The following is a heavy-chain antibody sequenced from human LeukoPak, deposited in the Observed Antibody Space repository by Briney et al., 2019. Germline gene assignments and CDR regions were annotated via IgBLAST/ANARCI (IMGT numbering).Heavy chain of an antibody. V-gene: IGHV4-39*01. D-gene: IGHD6-13*01. CDR2: IYYSGST. CDR1: GGSISGCTYY. CDR3: ASLSWGLYGMDV. J-gene: IGHJ6*02. Sequence: SETLSLTCTVSGGSISGCTYYWDWIRQSPGTGLEWIGSIYYSGSTYYNPSLKSRVTISVDTSKNQFSLKLSSVTAADTAVYYCASLSWGLYGMDVWGQGTTVTVSS.